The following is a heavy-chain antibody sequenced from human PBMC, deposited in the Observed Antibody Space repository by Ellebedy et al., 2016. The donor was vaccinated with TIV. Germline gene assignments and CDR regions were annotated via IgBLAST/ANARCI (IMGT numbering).Heavy chain of an antibody. Sequence: GESLKISCAASGFTFNNYRMNWVRQAPGKGLEWVSIISDSSTYMHYADSVKGRFTISRDNAKNTLYLQLNSLGADDTAVYYCARDNDYKIDYWGQGTLVTVSS. CDR1: GFTFNNYR. CDR2: ISDSSTYM. J-gene: IGHJ4*02. D-gene: IGHD4-11*01. CDR3: ARDNDYKIDY. V-gene: IGHV3-21*01.